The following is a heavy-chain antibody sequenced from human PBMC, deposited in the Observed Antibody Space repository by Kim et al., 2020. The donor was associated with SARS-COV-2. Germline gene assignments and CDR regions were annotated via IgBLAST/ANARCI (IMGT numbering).Heavy chain of an antibody. CDR1: GYTFTGYY. CDR2: INPNSGGT. J-gene: IGHJ3*02. V-gene: IGHV1-2*04. Sequence: ASVKVSCKASGYTFTGYYMHWVRQAPGQGLEWMGWINPNSGGTNYAQKFQGWVTMTRDTSISTAYMELSRLRSDDTAVYYCARARGVGMRGLRNAFDIWGQGTMVTVSS. D-gene: IGHD3-3*01. CDR3: ARARGVGMRGLRNAFDI.